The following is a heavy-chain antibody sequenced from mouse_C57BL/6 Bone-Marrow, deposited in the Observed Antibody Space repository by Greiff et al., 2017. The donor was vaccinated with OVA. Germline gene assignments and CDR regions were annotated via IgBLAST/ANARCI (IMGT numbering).Heavy chain of an antibody. J-gene: IGHJ3*01. CDR1: GYTFTGYW. D-gene: IGHD3-1*01. CDR2: ILPGSGST. V-gene: IGHV1-9*01. Sequence: QVQLQQSGAELMKPGASVKLSCKATGYTFTGYWIEWVKQRPGHGLEWIGEILPGSGSTNYNEKFKGKATLTADTSSNTAYMQLSILTTDDSAIYCCASGASWFAYWGQGTLVTVSA. CDR3: ASGASWFAY.